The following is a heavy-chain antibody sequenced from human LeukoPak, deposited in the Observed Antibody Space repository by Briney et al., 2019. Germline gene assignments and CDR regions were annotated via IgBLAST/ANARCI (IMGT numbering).Heavy chain of an antibody. CDR3: ARDRVSSDYDGNSGIGY. CDR2: INSDGSST. V-gene: IGHV3-74*01. Sequence: GGSLRLSCAASGFTFSSYWMHWVRQAPGKGLVWVSRINSDGSSTSYADSVKGRFTISRDNAKNTLYLQMNSLRAEDTAVYYCARDRVSSDYDGNSGIGYWGQGTLVTVSS. D-gene: IGHD4-23*01. J-gene: IGHJ4*02. CDR1: GFTFSSYW.